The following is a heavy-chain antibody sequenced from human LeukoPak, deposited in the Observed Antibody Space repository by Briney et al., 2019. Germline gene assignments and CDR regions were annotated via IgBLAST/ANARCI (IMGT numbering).Heavy chain of an antibody. J-gene: IGHJ4*02. Sequence: ASLYPSSEASIFTFTDYDIHSGPRAPGQRVGWRGGIDLNIGGTTYARKFQGRVTMTRDTSISTAYMELRRLTYDDTAFYYCAREARGFFDSWGQGALVTVSS. V-gene: IGHV1-2*02. CDR1: IFTFTDYD. CDR2: IDLNIGGT. CDR3: AREARGFFDS.